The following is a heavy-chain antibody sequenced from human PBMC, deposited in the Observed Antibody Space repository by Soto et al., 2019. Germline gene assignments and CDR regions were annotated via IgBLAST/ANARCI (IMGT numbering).Heavy chain of an antibody. CDR3: ARSLSSAWAHFDS. J-gene: IGHJ4*02. Sequence: SETLSLTCTVSGASLSGDYWSWIRQPPGKGLEWIGYVYYSGSSNYNPSFKSRLTMSVDTSKNQFSLRLASVTAADTAVYYCARSLSSAWAHFDSWGQGALVTVSS. D-gene: IGHD3-22*01. V-gene: IGHV4-59*01. CDR2: VYYSGSS. CDR1: GASLSGDY.